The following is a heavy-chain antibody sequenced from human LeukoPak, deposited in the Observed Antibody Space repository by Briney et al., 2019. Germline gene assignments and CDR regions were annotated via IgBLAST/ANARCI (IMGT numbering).Heavy chain of an antibody. CDR1: GYTFTGYY. V-gene: IGHV1-2*02. CDR3: ARGNPVRITTVTTLDY. Sequence: ASVKVSSKASGYTFTGYYMHWVRQAPGQGLEWMGWINPNSGGTNYAQKFQGRVTMTRDTSISTAYMELSRLRSDDTAVYYCARGNPVRITTVTTLDYWGQGTLVAVSS. J-gene: IGHJ4*02. CDR2: INPNSGGT. D-gene: IGHD4-17*01.